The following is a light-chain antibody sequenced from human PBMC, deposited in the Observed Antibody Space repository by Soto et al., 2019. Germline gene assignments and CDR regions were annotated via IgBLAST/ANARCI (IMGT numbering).Light chain of an antibody. CDR3: QQYGSIWPPT. CDR2: GAS. CDR1: QTVSRN. J-gene: IGKJ1*01. V-gene: IGKV3D-15*01. Sequence: VMTQSPATLSVSPGERATLSCRASQTVSRNLAWYQQRPGQALRLLIYGASSRATGIPDRFSGSGSGTTFSITISTMEPADFAVYYCQQYGSIWPPTFGQGTKVDIK.